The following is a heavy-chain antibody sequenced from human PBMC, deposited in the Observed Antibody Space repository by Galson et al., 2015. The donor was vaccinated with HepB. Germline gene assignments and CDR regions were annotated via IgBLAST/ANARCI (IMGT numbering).Heavy chain of an antibody. CDR2: IDPSDSYT. J-gene: IGHJ4*02. D-gene: IGHD2/OR15-2a*01. Sequence: QSGAEMKKPGESLRISCKGSGYTFTSYWISWVRQMPGKGLEWMGRIDPSDSYTTYNPSFQGHVTISADKSISTAYLQWSSLEASDTAMYYCARHRMTGYYYYFDYWGQGTLVTVSS. CDR3: ARHRMTGYYYYFDY. CDR1: GYTFTSYW. V-gene: IGHV5-10-1*01.